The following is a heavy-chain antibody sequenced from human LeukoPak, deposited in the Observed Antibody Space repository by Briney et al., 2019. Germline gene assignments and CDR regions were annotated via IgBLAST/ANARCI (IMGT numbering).Heavy chain of an antibody. V-gene: IGHV3-53*01. CDR1: GFVVGGNY. J-gene: IGHJ6*02. Sequence: GGSLRLSCAASGFVVGGNYMSWVRQAPGKGLEWVSVIYSGGSTYYADSVKGRFSTSRDSSTSTLFLQMDSLRVEDTAMYYCARPTDGDSTRYGMDVWGQGTTVTVSS. CDR3: ARPTDGDSTRYGMDV. CDR2: IYSGGST. D-gene: IGHD2-21*02.